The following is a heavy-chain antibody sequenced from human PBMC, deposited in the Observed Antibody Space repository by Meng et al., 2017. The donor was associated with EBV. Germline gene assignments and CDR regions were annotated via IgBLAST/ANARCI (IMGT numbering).Heavy chain of an antibody. D-gene: IGHD4-17*01. CDR2: IYYSGST. Sequence: QGQLQPVGAGLLKASETLSLTCAVNGGSFSGYYWSWIRQPPGKGLEWIGDIYYSGSTNYNPSLKSRVTMSVDTSNNSFSLKLSSVTTADTAVYYCARGVSYGDYEGPYNGMNVWDQGTTVTVSS. CDR1: GGSFSGYY. J-gene: IGHJ6*02. CDR3: ARGVSYGDYEGPYNGMNV. V-gene: IGHV4-34*01.